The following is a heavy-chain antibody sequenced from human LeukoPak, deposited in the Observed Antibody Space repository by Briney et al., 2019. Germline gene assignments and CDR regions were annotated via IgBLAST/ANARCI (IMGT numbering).Heavy chain of an antibody. J-gene: IGHJ4*02. Sequence: ESGGSLRLSCAASGFTFSSYSMNWVRQAPGKGLEWVSSISSSSSYIYYADSVKGRFTISRDNAKNSLYLQMNSLRAEDTAVYYCARGDSYGSYFDYWGQGTLVTVSS. CDR2: ISSSSSYI. CDR1: GFTFSSYS. CDR3: ARGDSYGSYFDY. D-gene: IGHD5-18*01. V-gene: IGHV3-21*01.